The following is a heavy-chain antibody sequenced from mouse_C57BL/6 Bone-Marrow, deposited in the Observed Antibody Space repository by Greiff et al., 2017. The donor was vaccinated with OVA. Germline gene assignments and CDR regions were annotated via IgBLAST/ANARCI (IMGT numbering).Heavy chain of an antibody. CDR3: AREATTVVAPYYYAMDY. J-gene: IGHJ4*01. CDR1: GYTFTDYN. Sequence: EVQLQQSGPELVKPGASVKIPCKASGYTFTDYNMDWVKQSHGKSLEWIGDINPNNGGTIYNQKFKGKATLTVDKYSSTAYMELRSLTSEDTAVYYCAREATTVVAPYYYAMDYWGQGTSVTVSS. D-gene: IGHD1-1*01. CDR2: INPNNGGT. V-gene: IGHV1-18*01.